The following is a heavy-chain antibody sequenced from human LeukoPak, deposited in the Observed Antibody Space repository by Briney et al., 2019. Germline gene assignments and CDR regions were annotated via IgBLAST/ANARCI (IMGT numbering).Heavy chain of an antibody. CDR2: ISGSGDST. V-gene: IGHV3-23*01. CDR3: AKDQKAKSSSSNYYYYYMDV. D-gene: IGHD6-6*01. CDR1: GFTFSSYG. J-gene: IGHJ6*03. Sequence: PGGSLRLSCAASGFTFSSYGMSWVRQAPGKGLEWVSAISGSGDSTYYADSVKGRFTISRDNSKNTLYLQMNSLRAEDTAVYYCAKDQKAKSSSSNYYYYYMDVWGKGTTVTVSS.